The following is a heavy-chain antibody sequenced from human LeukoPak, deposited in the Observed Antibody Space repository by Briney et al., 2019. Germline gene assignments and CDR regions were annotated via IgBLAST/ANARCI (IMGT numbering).Heavy chain of an antibody. CDR2: ISGGGDT. CDR3: ARDVYCSGGNCYQH. D-gene: IGHD2-15*01. Sequence: GGSLRLSCAAWVFSVSSNYMRCVRQSRGKGRECVSFISGGGDTYYGDSVKGRVTLSRDNSKNTVYLQLHTLSPEDTPVYYCARDVYCSGGNCYQHWGQGTLVSISS. V-gene: IGHV3-53*01. CDR1: VFSVSSNY. J-gene: IGHJ1*01.